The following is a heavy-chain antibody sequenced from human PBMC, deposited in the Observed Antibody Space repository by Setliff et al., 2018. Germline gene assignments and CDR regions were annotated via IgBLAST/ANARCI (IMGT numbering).Heavy chain of an antibody. CDR3: VRNGGNSDY. J-gene: IGHJ4*02. CDR1: GFTFSSYA. V-gene: IGHV3-7*01. D-gene: IGHD2-8*01. CDR2: IHQNGSWI. Sequence: GSLRLSCAASGFTFSSYAMHWVRQAPGKGLEWVANIHQNGSWIYYVDSVRGRFSISRDNARNSVHLQMNSLRAEDTAIYYCVRNGGNSDYWGQGTLVTVSS.